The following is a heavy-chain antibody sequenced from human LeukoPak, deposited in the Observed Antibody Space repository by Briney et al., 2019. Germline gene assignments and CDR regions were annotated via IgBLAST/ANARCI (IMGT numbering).Heavy chain of an antibody. CDR2: ISHSGST. CDR3: ARGFRGVIVLGGTAPPYDY. CDR1: GGSFSGYY. J-gene: IGHJ4*02. Sequence: SETLPLTCAVYGGSFSGYYWSWIRQPPGKGLEWIGEISHSGSTNYNPSLKSRVTISVATSKNQFSLKLSSVTAADTAVYYCARGFRGVIVLGGTAPPYDYWGQGTLVTVSS. D-gene: IGHD3-16*02. V-gene: IGHV4-34*01.